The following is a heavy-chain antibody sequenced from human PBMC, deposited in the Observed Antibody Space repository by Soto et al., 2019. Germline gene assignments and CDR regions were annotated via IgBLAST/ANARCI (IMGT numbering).Heavy chain of an antibody. CDR2: IYHSGST. CDR3: ARGGYYDILTGYYNRRALDI. V-gene: IGHV4-4*02. Sequence: SETLSLTCAVSGGSISSSNWWSWVRQPPGKGLEWIGEIYHSGSTNYNPSLKSRVTISVDKSKNQFSLKLSSVTAADTAVYYCARGGYYDILTGYYNRRALDIWGQGTMVT. CDR1: GGSISSSNW. J-gene: IGHJ3*02. D-gene: IGHD3-9*01.